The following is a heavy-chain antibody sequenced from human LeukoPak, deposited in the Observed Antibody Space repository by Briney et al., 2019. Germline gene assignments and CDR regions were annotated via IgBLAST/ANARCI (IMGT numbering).Heavy chain of an antibody. Sequence: GGSLRLSCAASGLIFSDYWMNWVRQVPGKGLEWVANINEDGSAQDYVDSVRVRFAISRDNAKTSLYLQMNSVRVEDTAIYYCATRECSMARSHWGQGTLVTVSS. V-gene: IGHV3-7*01. D-gene: IGHD3-10*01. CDR2: INEDGSAQ. CDR3: ATRECSMARSH. J-gene: IGHJ4*02. CDR1: GLIFSDYW.